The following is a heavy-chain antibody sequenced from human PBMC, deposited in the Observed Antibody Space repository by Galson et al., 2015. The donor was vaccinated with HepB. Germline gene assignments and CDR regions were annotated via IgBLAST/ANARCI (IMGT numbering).Heavy chain of an antibody. Sequence: SETLSLTCTVSGGSISSYYWNWIRQPPGKGLEWIGYIYYSGSTNYNPSLQSRVTISLDTSKNQFSLKLNSVTAADTAVYYCARAGPRIGILFGSWGQGTLVTVSS. CDR1: GGSISSYY. D-gene: IGHD1-1*01. J-gene: IGHJ5*01. CDR2: IYYSGST. V-gene: IGHV4-59*01. CDR3: ARAGPRIGILFGS.